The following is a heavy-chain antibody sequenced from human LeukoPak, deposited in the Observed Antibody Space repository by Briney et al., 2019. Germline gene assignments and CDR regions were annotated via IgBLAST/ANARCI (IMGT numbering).Heavy chain of an antibody. J-gene: IGHJ5*02. CDR3: ARVSYSSSWYLSGNNWFDP. D-gene: IGHD6-13*01. Sequence: PSETLSLTCSVSGGSISSSSYYWGWIRQPPGKGLEWIGSIYYSGSTYYNPSLKSRVTISVDTSKNQFSLKLSSVTAADTAVYYCARVSYSSSWYLSGNNWFDPWGQGTLVTVSS. CDR1: GGSISSSSYY. CDR2: IYYSGST. V-gene: IGHV4-39*07.